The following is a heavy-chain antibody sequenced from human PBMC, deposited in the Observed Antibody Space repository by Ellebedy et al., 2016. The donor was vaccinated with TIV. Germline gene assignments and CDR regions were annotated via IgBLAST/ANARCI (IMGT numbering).Heavy chain of an antibody. Sequence: GGSLRLSCAASGFTFSSYGMHWVRQAPGKGLEWVAVIWYDGSNKYYADSVKGRFTISRDNSKNTLYLQMNSLRAEDTAVYYCARDRDTYYYDSSGYYLDYWGQGTLVTVSS. J-gene: IGHJ4*02. CDR2: IWYDGSNK. V-gene: IGHV3-33*01. CDR3: ARDRDTYYYDSSGYYLDY. D-gene: IGHD3-22*01. CDR1: GFTFSSYG.